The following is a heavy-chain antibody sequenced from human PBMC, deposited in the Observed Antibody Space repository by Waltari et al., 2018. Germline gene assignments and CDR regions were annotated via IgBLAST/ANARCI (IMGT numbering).Heavy chain of an antibody. J-gene: IGHJ4*02. Sequence: QVQLQQWGAGLLKPSETLSLTCAGYGGSFSGYYWSWSRQPPGKGLEWIGEINHSGSTNYNPSLKSRVTISVDTSKNQFSLQLSSVTAADTAVYYCARIPYYYDSSGPTGGFDYWGQGTLVTVSS. CDR2: INHSGST. CDR1: GGSFSGYY. CDR3: ARIPYYYDSSGPTGGFDY. D-gene: IGHD3-22*01. V-gene: IGHV4-34*01.